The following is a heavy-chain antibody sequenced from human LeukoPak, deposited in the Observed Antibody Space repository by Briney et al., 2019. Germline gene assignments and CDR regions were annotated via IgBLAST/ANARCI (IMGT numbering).Heavy chain of an antibody. CDR3: AREKYCGGDCYSVDY. D-gene: IGHD2-21*01. CDR2: IYYSGST. Sequence: SQTLSLTCTVSGGSISSGDYYWSWIRQPPGKCLEWIGYIYYSGSTNYNPSLKSRVTMSVDTSKNQFSLKLSSVTAADTAVYYCAREKYCGGDCYSVDYWGQGTLVTVSS. V-gene: IGHV4-30-4*08. J-gene: IGHJ4*02. CDR1: GGSISSGDYY.